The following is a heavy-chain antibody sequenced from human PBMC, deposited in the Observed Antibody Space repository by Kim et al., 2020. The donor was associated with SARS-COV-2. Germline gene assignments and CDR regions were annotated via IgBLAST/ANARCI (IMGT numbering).Heavy chain of an antibody. J-gene: IGHJ4*02. CDR1: GGSFNGYY. Sequence: SETLSLTCAVYGGSFNGYYWSWIRQPPGKGLEWIGEINHSGSTNYNPSLKSRVTISVDTSKNQFSLKLSSVTAADTAVYYCARGVYSSSWGYYFDYWGQG. V-gene: IGHV4-34*01. CDR3: ARGVYSSSWGYYFDY. D-gene: IGHD6-13*01. CDR2: INHSGST.